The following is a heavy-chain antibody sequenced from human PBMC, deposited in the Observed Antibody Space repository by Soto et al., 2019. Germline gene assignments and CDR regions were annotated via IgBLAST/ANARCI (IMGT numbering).Heavy chain of an antibody. V-gene: IGHV2-5*02. CDR2: IYWDDSK. CDR3: AKKGGGHYILGF. J-gene: IGHJ4*02. CDR1: GFSLSSNGVG. D-gene: IGHD4-4*01. Sequence: QITLKESGPTLVKPTQTLTLTCTFSGFSLSSNGVGVGWIRQPPGKALEWLALIYWDDSKHYSPSLKSRLTITNDTSRNQVVLTMTNMDPVDTATYYCAKKGGGHYILGFWGQGTLVTVSS.